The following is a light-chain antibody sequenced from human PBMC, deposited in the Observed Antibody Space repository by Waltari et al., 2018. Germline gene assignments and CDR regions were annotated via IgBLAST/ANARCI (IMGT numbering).Light chain of an antibody. CDR1: ESVYKY. J-gene: IGKJ4*01. V-gene: IGKV3-11*01. CDR3: QQGSILPLT. CDR2: DTS. Sequence: EVVLTQSPVTLSLSAGERAALSCRARESVYKYLAWYQQRPGQLPRLLIYDTSNRAAGVPGRFSGSGYGTDFTLPITSLEAEDFAVYFCQQGSILPLTFGGGTRVEIK.